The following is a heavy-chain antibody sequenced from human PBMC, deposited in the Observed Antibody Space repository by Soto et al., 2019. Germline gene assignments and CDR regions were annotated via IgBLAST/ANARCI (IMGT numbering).Heavy chain of an antibody. J-gene: IGHJ1*01. D-gene: IGHD2-2*01. V-gene: IGHV3-74*01. Sequence: EVQLVESGGGLVQPGGSLRLSCAASGFSFDSYWMHWVRQAPGQGPVWVSRIDYDGTTTNYADSVKGRFTISRDNAKNTLYLPMNSLRAEDTAVYYCARGPRASSGGTGAYWGQGTLVTVSS. CDR1: GFSFDSYW. CDR3: ARGPRASSGGTGAY. CDR2: IDYDGTTT.